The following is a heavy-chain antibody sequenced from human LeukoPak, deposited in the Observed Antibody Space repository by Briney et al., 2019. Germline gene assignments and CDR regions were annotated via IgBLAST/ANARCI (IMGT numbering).Heavy chain of an antibody. Sequence: GGSLRLSCSASGFTFSSYTMHWVRQAPGKGLEWVSGISWNSGSIGYADSVKGRFTISRDNAKNSLYLQMNSLRAEDTALYYCAKDMGQWLEEYYFDYWGQGTLVTVSS. CDR1: GFTFSSYT. CDR2: ISWNSGSI. D-gene: IGHD6-19*01. J-gene: IGHJ4*02. V-gene: IGHV3-9*01. CDR3: AKDMGQWLEEYYFDY.